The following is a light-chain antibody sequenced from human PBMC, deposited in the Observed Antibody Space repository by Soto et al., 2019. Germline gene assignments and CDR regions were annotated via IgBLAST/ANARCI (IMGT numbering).Light chain of an antibody. CDR1: QSVSSSY. V-gene: IGKV3-20*01. J-gene: IGKJ2*01. Sequence: ESVLTQSPGTLSLSPGERATLSCRASQSVSSSYLTWYQQKPGQAPRLLIYGASSRDTDIPDRFSGSGSGTDFTLTISRLEPEDFAVYYCQPYDSSPVTFGQGTKLEIK. CDR3: QPYDSSPVT. CDR2: GAS.